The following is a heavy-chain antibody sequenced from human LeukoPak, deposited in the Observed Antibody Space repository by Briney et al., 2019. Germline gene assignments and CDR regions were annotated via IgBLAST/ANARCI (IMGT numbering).Heavy chain of an antibody. Sequence: GGSLRLSCAASGFTFSSYWMSWVRQAPGKGLEWVANIKQDGTEKLYVDSVRGRFTISRDNAKNSLYLQMNSLRAEDTAVYFCAGGRGWLVDYWGQGTRVTVSS. CDR3: AGGRGWLVDY. CDR2: IKQDGTEK. V-gene: IGHV3-7*01. J-gene: IGHJ4*02. CDR1: GFTFSSYW. D-gene: IGHD3-22*01.